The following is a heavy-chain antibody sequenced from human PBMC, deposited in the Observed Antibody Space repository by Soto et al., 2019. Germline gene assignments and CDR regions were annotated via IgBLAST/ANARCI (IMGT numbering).Heavy chain of an antibody. CDR1: GFTFSSYA. Sequence: GGSLRLSCAASGFTFSSYAMSWVRQAPGKGLEWVSAISGSGGSTYYADSVKGRFTISRDNSKNTLYLQMNSLRAEDTAVYYCAKDLSPFGYNGMDVWGQGTTVTVSS. CDR2: ISGSGGST. CDR3: AKDLSPFGYNGMDV. D-gene: IGHD5-12*01. V-gene: IGHV3-23*01. J-gene: IGHJ6*02.